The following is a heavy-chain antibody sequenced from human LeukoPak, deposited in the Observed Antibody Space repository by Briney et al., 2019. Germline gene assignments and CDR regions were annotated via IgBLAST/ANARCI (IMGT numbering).Heavy chain of an antibody. Sequence: SETLSLTCTVSGGSISSYYWSWLRQPPGKGLEWIGCIYNSGRTNYNPSLKSRVTISVDTSKNHFSLKLTSVTAADTALYYCARGWYETGYFDLWGRGTLVTVSS. J-gene: IGHJ2*01. CDR3: ARGWYETGYFDL. V-gene: IGHV4-59*08. CDR1: GGSISSYY. CDR2: IYNSGRT. D-gene: IGHD6-19*01.